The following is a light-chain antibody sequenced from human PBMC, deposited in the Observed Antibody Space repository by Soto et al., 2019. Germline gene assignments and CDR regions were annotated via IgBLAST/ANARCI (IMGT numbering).Light chain of an antibody. CDR1: QSVSSSY. J-gene: IGKJ4*01. V-gene: IGKV3-20*01. Sequence: VMTQSPGTLSLSPGERASLSCRASQSVSSSYLAWYQQKPGQAPRLLIYGASSRATGIPDRFSGSGSGTDFTLTISRLEPEDFAVYYCQQYGSSPLTFGGGTKVDIK. CDR2: GAS. CDR3: QQYGSSPLT.